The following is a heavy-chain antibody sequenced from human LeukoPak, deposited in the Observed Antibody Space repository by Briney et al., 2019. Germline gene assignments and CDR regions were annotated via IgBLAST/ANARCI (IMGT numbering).Heavy chain of an antibody. CDR3: ATCQWFGELLPLGY. CDR1: GGTFSSYA. J-gene: IGHJ4*02. Sequence: GASVKVSCTASGGTFSSYAISWVRQAPGQGLEWMGGIIPIFGTANYAQKFQGRVTITADESTSTAYMELSSLRSEDTAVYYCATCQWFGELLPLGYWGQGTLVTVSS. D-gene: IGHD3-10*01. CDR2: IIPIFGTA. V-gene: IGHV1-69*13.